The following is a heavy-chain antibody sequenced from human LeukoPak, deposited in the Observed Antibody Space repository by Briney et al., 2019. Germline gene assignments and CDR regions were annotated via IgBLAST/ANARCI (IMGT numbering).Heavy chain of an antibody. V-gene: IGHV1-18*01. CDR1: GYTFTSYG. Sequence: ASVKVSCKASGYTFTSYGISWVRQAPGQGLEWMGWISAYNGNTNYAQKLQGRVTMTTDTSTSTAYMELRSLRSDDTAVYYCARTTLELAVAGKNDVSDIWGQGTMVTVSS. CDR2: ISAYNGNT. D-gene: IGHD6-19*01. CDR3: ARTTLELAVAGKNDVSDI. J-gene: IGHJ3*02.